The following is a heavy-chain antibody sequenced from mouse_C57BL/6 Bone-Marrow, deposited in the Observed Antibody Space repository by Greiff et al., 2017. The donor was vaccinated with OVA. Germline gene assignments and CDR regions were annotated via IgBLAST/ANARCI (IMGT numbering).Heavy chain of an antibody. V-gene: IGHV5-4*01. D-gene: IGHD1-1*01. CDR3: ARDPYNYGSSYHWYFDV. CDR2: ISDGGSYT. Sequence: EVKLMESGGGLVKPGGSLKLSCAASGFTFSSYAMSWVRQTPEKRLEWVATISDGGSYTYYPDNVKGRFTISRDNAKNNLYLQMSHLKSEDTAMYYCARDPYNYGSSYHWYFDVWGTGTTVTVSS. CDR1: GFTFSSYA. J-gene: IGHJ1*03.